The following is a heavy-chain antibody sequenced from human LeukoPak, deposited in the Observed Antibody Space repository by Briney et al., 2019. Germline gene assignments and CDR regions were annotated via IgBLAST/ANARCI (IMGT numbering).Heavy chain of an antibody. D-gene: IGHD2-2*01. CDR2: IYTTGST. CDR1: GGSIDGYY. CDR3: ARGGTKAAATFDY. Sequence: SETLSLTCTVSGGSIDGYYWGWIRKPAGRGLEWIGYIYTTGSTHYNPSLKSRVSMSVDTSNNQFSLRLTSVTAADTAVYYCARGGTKAAATFDYWGQGTLVTVFS. V-gene: IGHV4-4*07. J-gene: IGHJ4*02.